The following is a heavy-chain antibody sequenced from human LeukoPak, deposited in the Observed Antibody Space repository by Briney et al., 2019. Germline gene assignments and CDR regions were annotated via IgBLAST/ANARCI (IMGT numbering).Heavy chain of an antibody. CDR1: GGSFSGYY. J-gene: IGHJ3*02. CDR3: ARDRVSGDSSAFDI. V-gene: IGHV4-34*01. CDR2: INHSGST. D-gene: IGHD2-21*01. Sequence: SETLSLTCAVYGGSFSGYYWSWIRQPPGKGLEWIGEINHSGSTNYNPSLKSRVTISVDTSKNQFSLKLSSVTAADTAVYYCARDRVSGDSSAFDIWGQGTMVTVSS.